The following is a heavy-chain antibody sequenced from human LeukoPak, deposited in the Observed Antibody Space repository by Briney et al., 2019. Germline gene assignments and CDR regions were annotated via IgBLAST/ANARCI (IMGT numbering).Heavy chain of an antibody. CDR3: ARLPRRGGYDSYYFDY. V-gene: IGHV4-39*01. CDR1: GGSVSSSTHS. J-gene: IGHJ4*02. Sequence: SETLSLTCSVSGGSVSSSTHSWGWIRQPPGKGLEWIGSIYYSGSTYYNPSLQSRVTISGDTSKNQFSLKLNSVTAADTAVYYCARLPRRGGYDSYYFDYWGQGTLVTVSS. D-gene: IGHD5-12*01. CDR2: IYYSGST.